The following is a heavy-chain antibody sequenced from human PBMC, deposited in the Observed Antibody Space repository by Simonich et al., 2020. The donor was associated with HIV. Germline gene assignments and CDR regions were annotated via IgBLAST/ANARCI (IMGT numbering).Heavy chain of an antibody. V-gene: IGHV3-48*03. CDR1: GFTFSSYE. J-gene: IGHJ6*02. D-gene: IGHD1-1*01. CDR2: ISSSGSTI. CDR3: ARDSENNWNDAPHGMDV. Sequence: EVQLVESGGGLVQPGGSLRLSCAASGFTFSSYEMNWVRQAPGKGLEWVSYISSSGSTIYYADSVKGRCTISRDNAKNSLYLQRNSLRAEDTSVYHCARDSENNWNDAPHGMDVWGQGTTVTVSS.